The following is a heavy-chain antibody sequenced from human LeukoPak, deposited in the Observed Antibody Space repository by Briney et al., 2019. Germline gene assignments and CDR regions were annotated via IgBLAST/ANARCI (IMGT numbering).Heavy chain of an antibody. V-gene: IGHV1-69*13. CDR2: IIPIFGTA. CDR3: ASTYYYDSSGYYYAWWFDP. CDR1: GGTFSSYA. Sequence: SVKVSCKASGGTFSSYAISWVRQAPGQGLEWMGGIIPIFGTANYAQKFQGRVTITADESTSTAYVELSSLRSEDTAVYYCASTYYYDSSGYYYAWWFDPWGQGTLVTVSS. J-gene: IGHJ5*02. D-gene: IGHD3-22*01.